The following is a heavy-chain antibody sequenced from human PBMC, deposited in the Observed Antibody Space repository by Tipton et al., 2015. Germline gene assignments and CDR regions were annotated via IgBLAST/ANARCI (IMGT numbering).Heavy chain of an antibody. V-gene: IGHV4-31*03. D-gene: IGHD3-22*01. CDR2: IYYSGGT. CDR3: ARGAPNGAYDSSADSYYYDMDV. J-gene: IGHJ6*02. Sequence: TLSLTCTVSGGFISSGGYYWSWIRQHPGKGLEWVGYIYYSGGTYYNPSLKSRVTISIDTSKNQFSLKLSSVTAADTAVYYCARGAPNGAYDSSADSYYYDMDVWGQGTTVTVSS. CDR1: GGFISSGGYY.